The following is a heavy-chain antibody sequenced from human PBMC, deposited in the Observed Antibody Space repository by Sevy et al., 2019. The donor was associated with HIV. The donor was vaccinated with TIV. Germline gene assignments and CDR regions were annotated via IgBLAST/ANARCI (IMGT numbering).Heavy chain of an antibody. Sequence: SETLSLTCAVSGVSISSSNWWSWVRQPPGKGLEWIGDMYHRGTTNYNHSLKSRLTMSVDKSKNHFSLKLSSVTAADTAVYYCAAVTGTDILGYYFDYWGQGTLVTVSS. CDR1: GVSISSSNW. V-gene: IGHV4-4*02. D-gene: IGHD6-19*01. CDR3: AAVTGTDILGYYFDY. J-gene: IGHJ4*02. CDR2: MYHRGTT.